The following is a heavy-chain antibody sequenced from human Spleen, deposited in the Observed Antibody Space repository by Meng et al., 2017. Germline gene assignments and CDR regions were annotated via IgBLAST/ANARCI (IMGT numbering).Heavy chain of an antibody. V-gene: IGHV3-9*01. D-gene: IGHD6-19*01. J-gene: IGHJ3*02. Sequence: GGSLRLSCAASGFTFDDYAIHWVRQGPGKGLEWVSGISWNSGSMAYADSVRGRFTISRDNAKNSLYLQMNSLRPEDTALYYCAKDIDMVAGTHDAFDIWGQGTMVTVSS. CDR2: ISWNSGSM. CDR1: GFTFDDYA. CDR3: AKDIDMVAGTHDAFDI.